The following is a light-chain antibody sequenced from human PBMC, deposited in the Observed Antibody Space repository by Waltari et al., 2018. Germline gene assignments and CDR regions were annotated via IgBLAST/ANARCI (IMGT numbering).Light chain of an antibody. Sequence: QSALPPPASVSGSPGQSITIPCTGTCSDVGGYNYVSWYQHHPGKAPKLIIYDVSRWPSGVSNRFSGSKSGNTASLTISGLQAEDDADYYCSSYAGYSAVVFGGGTKVTVL. CDR2: DVS. CDR1: CSDVGGYNY. J-gene: IGLJ2*01. CDR3: SSYAGYSAVV. V-gene: IGLV2-14*03.